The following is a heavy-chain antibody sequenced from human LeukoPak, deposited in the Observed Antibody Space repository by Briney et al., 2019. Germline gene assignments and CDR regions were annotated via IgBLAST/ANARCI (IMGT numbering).Heavy chain of an antibody. D-gene: IGHD3-22*01. CDR2: MSESGSST. CDR1: GFTFSNYT. CDR3: AKDLYDSSGSRYDY. Sequence: GGSLRLSCAASGFTFSNYTMSWVRQAPGKGLEWVAAMSESGSSTWYADSVKGRLTISRDNSKNTLFLQMNSLRAEDTAVYYCAKDLYDSSGSRYDYWGQGTLVTVSS. J-gene: IGHJ4*02. V-gene: IGHV3-23*01.